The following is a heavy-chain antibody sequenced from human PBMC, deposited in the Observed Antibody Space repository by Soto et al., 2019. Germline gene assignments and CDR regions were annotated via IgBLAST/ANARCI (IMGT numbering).Heavy chain of an antibody. D-gene: IGHD5-18*01. V-gene: IGHV1-69*13. CDR1: GGTFSSYA. J-gene: IGHJ6*02. CDR2: IIPIFGTA. Sequence: SVKVSCKASGGTFSSYAISWVRQAPGQGLEWMGGIIPIFGTANYAQKFQGRVTITADESTSTAYMELSSLRSEDTAVYYCAKVDTAMVTTGLFYYYGMDVWGQGTTVTSP. CDR3: AKVDTAMVTTGLFYYYGMDV.